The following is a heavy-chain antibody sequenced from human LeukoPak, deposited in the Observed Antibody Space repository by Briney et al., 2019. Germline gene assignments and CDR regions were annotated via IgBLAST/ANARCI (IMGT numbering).Heavy chain of an antibody. J-gene: IGHJ4*02. D-gene: IGHD3-3*01. V-gene: IGHV3-30*01. Sequence: PGRSLRLSCAASGFTFSSYAMPWVRQAPGKGLEWVAVISYDGSNKYYADSVKGRFTISRDNSKNTLYLQMNSLRAEDTAVYYCARDLPPYYAFWSGRLDYWGQGTLVTVSS. CDR3: ARDLPPYYAFWSGRLDY. CDR1: GFTFSSYA. CDR2: ISYDGSNK.